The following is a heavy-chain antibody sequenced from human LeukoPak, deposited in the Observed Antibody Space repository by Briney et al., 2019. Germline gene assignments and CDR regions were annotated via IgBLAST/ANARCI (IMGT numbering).Heavy chain of an antibody. CDR2: IYYSGST. D-gene: IGHD5-24*01. Sequence: AETLSLTCTVSGGSISSYYWSWIRQPPGKGLEWIGYIYYSGSTNYNPSLKSRVTISVDTSKNQFSLKLSSVTAADTAVYYCARESQEKYYFDYWGQGTLVTVSS. V-gene: IGHV4-59*12. J-gene: IGHJ4*02. CDR3: ARESQEKYYFDY. CDR1: GGSISSYY.